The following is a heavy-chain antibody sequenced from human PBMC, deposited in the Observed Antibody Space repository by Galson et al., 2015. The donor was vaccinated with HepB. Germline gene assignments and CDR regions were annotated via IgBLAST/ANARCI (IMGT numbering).Heavy chain of an antibody. J-gene: IGHJ4*02. Sequence: SLRLSCAASGFTFTRYAINWVRQAPGKGLDWVSSISVTGDHTYYGDSVKGRFTLSRDNSKNMVFLQMHTLRAEDTAVYYCAKVAILGATPHYFDYLSQGTLVTVSS. CDR2: ISVTGDHT. V-gene: IGHV3-23*01. CDR3: AKVAILGATPHYFDY. CDR1: GFTFTRYA. D-gene: IGHD3-16*01.